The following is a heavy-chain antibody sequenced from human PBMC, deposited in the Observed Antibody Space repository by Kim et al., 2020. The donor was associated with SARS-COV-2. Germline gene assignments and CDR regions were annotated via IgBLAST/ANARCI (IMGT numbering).Heavy chain of an antibody. Sequence: GGSLRLSCAASGFTVSSNYMSWVRQAPGKGLEWVSVIYSGGSTYYADSVKGRFTISRDNSKNTLYLQMNSLRAEDTAVYYCARPYDSREGYFQHWGQGTLVTVSS. CDR3: ARPYDSREGYFQH. V-gene: IGHV3-53*01. CDR2: IYSGGST. J-gene: IGHJ1*01. D-gene: IGHD3-22*01. CDR1: GFTVSSNY.